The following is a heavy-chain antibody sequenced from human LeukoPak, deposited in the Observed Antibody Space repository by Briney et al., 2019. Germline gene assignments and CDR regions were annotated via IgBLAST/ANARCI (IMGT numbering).Heavy chain of an antibody. CDR2: IIPIFGTA. J-gene: IGHJ5*02. Sequence: ASVKVSCKASGGTFSSYAISWVRQAPGQGLEWMGGIIPIFGTANYAQKFQGRVTITADKSTSTAYMELSSLRSEDTAVYYCATYDQWLPHGFDPWGQGTLVTVSS. CDR3: ATYDQWLPHGFDP. V-gene: IGHV1-69*06. CDR1: GGTFSSYA. D-gene: IGHD6-19*01.